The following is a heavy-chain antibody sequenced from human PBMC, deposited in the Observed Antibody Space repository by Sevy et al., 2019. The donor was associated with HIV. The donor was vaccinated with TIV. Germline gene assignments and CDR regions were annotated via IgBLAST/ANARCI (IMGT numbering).Heavy chain of an antibody. CDR3: ARYRVAGNFDY. V-gene: IGHV4-34*01. CDR1: GGSLSGYY. D-gene: IGHD6-19*01. J-gene: IGHJ4*02. Sequence: GSLRLSCAVYGGSLSGYYWSWIRQPPGKGLEWIGEINHSGSTNYNPSLKSRVTISVDTSKNQFFLKLSSVTAADTAVYYCARYRVAGNFDYWGQGTLVTVSS. CDR2: INHSGST.